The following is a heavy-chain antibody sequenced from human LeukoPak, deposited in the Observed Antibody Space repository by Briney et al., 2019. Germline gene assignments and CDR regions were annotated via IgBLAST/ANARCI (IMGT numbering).Heavy chain of an antibody. D-gene: IGHD3-16*01. CDR2: IHSDGSNK. V-gene: IGHV3-30*02. CDR1: GFTFSGYG. CDR3: AKSLDSAYNPFDY. Sequence: GGSLRLSCTASGFTFSGYGMHWVRQAPGKGLEWVTFIHSDGSNKYYADSVKGRFTFSRDNSKNTLYLQMNSLRADDTAVYFCAKSLDSAYNPFDYWGQGTLVTVSS. J-gene: IGHJ4*02.